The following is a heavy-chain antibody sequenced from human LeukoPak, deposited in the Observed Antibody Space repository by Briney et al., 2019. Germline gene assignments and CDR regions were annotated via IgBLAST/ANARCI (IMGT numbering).Heavy chain of an antibody. Sequence: ASVKVSCKASGYTFTSYDINWVRQAPGQGLEWMGWMNPNSGNTGYAQRFQGRVTMTRNTSISTAYMELSSLRSEDTAVYYCAXGRNIVATIIWGQGTLVTVSS. CDR1: GYTFTSYD. V-gene: IGHV1-8*01. CDR2: MNPNSGNT. CDR3: AXGRNIVATII. D-gene: IGHD5-12*01. J-gene: IGHJ4*02.